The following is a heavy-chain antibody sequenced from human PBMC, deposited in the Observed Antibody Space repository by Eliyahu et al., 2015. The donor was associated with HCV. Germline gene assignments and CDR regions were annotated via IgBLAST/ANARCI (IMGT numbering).Heavy chain of an antibody. CDR2: ISYDGSNK. D-gene: IGHD1-26*01. CDR3: AKVIFSGSYYDAFDI. J-gene: IGHJ3*02. CDR1: GFTFSSYG. Sequence: QVQLVESGGGVVQPGRSLRLSCAASGFTFSSYGMHWVRQAPGKGLEWVAVISYDGSNKYYADSVKGRFTISRDNSKNTLYLQMNSLRAEDTAVYYCAKVIFSGSYYDAFDIWGQGTMVTVSS. V-gene: IGHV3-30*18.